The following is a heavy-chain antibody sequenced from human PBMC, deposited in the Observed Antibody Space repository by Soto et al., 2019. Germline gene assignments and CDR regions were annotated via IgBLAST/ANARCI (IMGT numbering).Heavy chain of an antibody. CDR1: GGSFSGYY. J-gene: IGHJ6*02. V-gene: IGHV4-34*02. CDR2: INHSGGT. CDR3: ARDRQYYHFWSGYQNEGPYDMDV. Sequence: QVQLQQWGAGLLKPSETLSLTCAVYGGSFSGYYWTWIRQAPGKGLEWIVEINHSGGTNYNSSLNSRVTISVDTSKNLFSLILYSVTAADTAVYYCARDRQYYHFWSGYQNEGPYDMDVWGQGTTVTVAS. D-gene: IGHD3-3*02.